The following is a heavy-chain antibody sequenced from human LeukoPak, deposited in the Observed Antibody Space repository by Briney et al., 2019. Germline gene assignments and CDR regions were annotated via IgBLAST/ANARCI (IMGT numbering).Heavy chain of an antibody. J-gene: IGHJ4*02. Sequence: GGSLRLSCAASGFTFRSYAMSWVRQAPGKGLEWVSGLSTNGGSTYYRDSVKGRFTISRDNSKNTLSLQMNSLRADDTAVYYCAKSPGFSDRGIDYWGQGTLVTVSS. V-gene: IGHV3-23*01. CDR1: GFTFRSYA. CDR3: AKSPGFSDRGIDY. CDR2: LSTNGGST. D-gene: IGHD3-22*01.